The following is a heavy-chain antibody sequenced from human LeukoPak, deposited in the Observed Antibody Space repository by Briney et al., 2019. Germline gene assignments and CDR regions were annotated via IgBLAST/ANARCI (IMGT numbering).Heavy chain of an antibody. Sequence: GGSLRLSCAASGFTLSEHYMDWVCQAPGKGLEWVGRIRNKANSYTTEYAASVKGRFTISRDDSKNSLYLQMNSLKADDTAVYYCARDCGGDCHAFDYWGQGTLVTVSS. J-gene: IGHJ4*02. V-gene: IGHV3-72*01. CDR3: ARDCGGDCHAFDY. CDR2: IRNKANSYTT. D-gene: IGHD2-21*02. CDR1: GFTLSEHY.